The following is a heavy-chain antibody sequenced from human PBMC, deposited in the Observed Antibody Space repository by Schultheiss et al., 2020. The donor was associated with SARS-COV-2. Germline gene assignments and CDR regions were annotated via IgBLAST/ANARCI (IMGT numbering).Heavy chain of an antibody. Sequence: GGSLRLSCAASGFTFSSYWMRWVRQAPGKGLEWVANIKYDGSEEYYVDSVKGRFTISRDNAKNTLYLQMNSLRAEDTAVYYCAKDLAIFDYWGQGTLVTVSS. V-gene: IGHV3-7*03. CDR3: AKDLAIFDY. CDR1: GFTFSSYW. J-gene: IGHJ4*02. CDR2: IKYDGSEE.